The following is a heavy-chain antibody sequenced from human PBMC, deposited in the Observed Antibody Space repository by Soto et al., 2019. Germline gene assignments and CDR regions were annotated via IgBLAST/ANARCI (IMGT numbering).Heavy chain of an antibody. J-gene: IGHJ4*02. Sequence: GGSLRLSCAASGFTFSSYTMNWVRQAPGKGLEWVSYITSSSTKYYADSVKGRFSISRDNAKNSLKLSSVTAADTAVYYCARGYSHYDYIWGSGNYFDYWGQGTLVTVSS. CDR1: GFTFSSYT. D-gene: IGHD3-16*01. CDR2: ITSSSTK. V-gene: IGHV3-48*01. CDR3: ARGYSHYDYIWGSGNYFDY.